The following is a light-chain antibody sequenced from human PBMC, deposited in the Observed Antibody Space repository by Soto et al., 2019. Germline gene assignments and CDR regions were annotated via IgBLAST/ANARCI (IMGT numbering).Light chain of an antibody. J-gene: IGLJ3*02. CDR2: KDD. CDR3: QSADRSGTYRV. V-gene: IGLV3-25*03. Sequence: SYELTQPPSVSLSTGQTARITCSGDALPKQYAYWYQQKPGQAPFLVIYKDDERPSGIPERFSGSSSRTTVTLASSGGQAEDEADYQCQSADRSGTYRVFGGGTKLTVL. CDR1: ALPKQY.